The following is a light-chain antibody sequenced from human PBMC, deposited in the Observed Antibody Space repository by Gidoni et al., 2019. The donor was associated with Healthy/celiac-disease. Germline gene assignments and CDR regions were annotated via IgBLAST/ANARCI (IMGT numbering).Light chain of an antibody. Sequence: EIVLTQSPRTLALSPGESATLSCRASQRVSSSYLAWYQQKPGQAPRLLIYGASSRATGIPDRFSGSGSGTDFTLTISRLEPEDFAVYYCQQYGSSPPETFGQGTKVEIK. J-gene: IGKJ1*01. CDR3: QQYGSSPPET. CDR2: GAS. V-gene: IGKV3-20*01. CDR1: QRVSSSY.